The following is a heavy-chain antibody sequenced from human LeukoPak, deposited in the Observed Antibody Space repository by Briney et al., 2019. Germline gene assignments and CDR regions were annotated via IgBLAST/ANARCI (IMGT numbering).Heavy chain of an antibody. CDR3: ARDRGINFATSSAWSLNWFAP. D-gene: IGHD6-19*01. J-gene: IGHJ5*02. CDR2: INTGTGNT. Sequence: ASVNVSCKASGYTFTTYAMHWVRQAPGQRLEWMGWINTGTGNTRYSQNLQDRVTITRDTSASTVYMELSSLRSEDTAVYYCARDRGINFATSSAWSLNWFAPWGQEPLVTVSS. CDR1: GYTFTTYA. V-gene: IGHV1-3*04.